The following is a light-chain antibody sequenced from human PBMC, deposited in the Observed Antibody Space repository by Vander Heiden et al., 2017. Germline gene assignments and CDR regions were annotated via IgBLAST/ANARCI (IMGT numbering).Light chain of an antibody. J-gene: IGKJ2*02. V-gene: IGKV4-1*01. CDR1: QSVLYSSNNKNY. CDR2: WAS. Sequence: DIVMTQSQDSRAVSLGERATINCKSSQSVLYSSNNKNYLAWYQQKPGQPPKLLIYWASTRESGVPDRFSGSGSGTDFTLTISSLQAEDVAVYYCQQYYSTPRTFGQGTKLEIK. CDR3: QQYYSTPRT.